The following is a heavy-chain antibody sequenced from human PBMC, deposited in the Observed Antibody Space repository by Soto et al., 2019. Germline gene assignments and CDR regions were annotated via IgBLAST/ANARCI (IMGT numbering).Heavy chain of an antibody. CDR3: ASSGGSGSYYPTNWFDP. V-gene: IGHV1-69*02. Sequence: QVQLVQSGAEVKKPGSSVKVSCKASGGTFSSYTISWVRQAPGQGLEWMGRIIPILGIANYAQKFQGRVTITAXXSXSIXYMELSSLRSEDTAVYYCASSGGSGSYYPTNWFDPWGQGTLVTVSS. CDR1: GGTFSSYT. CDR2: IIPILGIA. J-gene: IGHJ5*02. D-gene: IGHD3-10*01.